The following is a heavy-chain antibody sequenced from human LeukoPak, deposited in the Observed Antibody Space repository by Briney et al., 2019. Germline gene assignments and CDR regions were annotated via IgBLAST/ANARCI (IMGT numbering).Heavy chain of an antibody. D-gene: IGHD3-16*01. CDR2: INNSGST. Sequence: SETLSLTCAVYGGSFSGYYWSWIRQTPGKGREWIGEINNSGSTNCNPSLKSPVIVSVDMSKNQFSLKLTSVTAADTAVYYCARAGGKEAIDYWGQGTLVTVSS. V-gene: IGHV4-34*01. CDR3: ARAGGKEAIDY. CDR1: GGSFSGYY. J-gene: IGHJ4*02.